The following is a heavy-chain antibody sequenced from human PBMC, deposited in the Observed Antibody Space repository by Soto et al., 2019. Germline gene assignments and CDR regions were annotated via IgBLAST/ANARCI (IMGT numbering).Heavy chain of an antibody. Sequence: QLQLQESGPGLVKPSETLSLTCTVSGGSISTRSYYWGWIRQPPWTGLEWLGSIYSRGSTYYSPSLKSRVAVCVDTSKNQFFLKLSSVTAAHTAVYYCASVVGACRGGSCYPSLPWFDPWGQGTLVPVSS. CDR3: ASVVGACRGGSCYPSLPWFDP. V-gene: IGHV4-39*01. CDR2: IYSRGST. CDR1: GGSISTRSYY. D-gene: IGHD2-15*01. J-gene: IGHJ5*02.